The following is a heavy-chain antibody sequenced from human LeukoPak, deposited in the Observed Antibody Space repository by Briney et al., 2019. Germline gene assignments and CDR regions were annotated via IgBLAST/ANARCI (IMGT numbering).Heavy chain of an antibody. CDR2: IIPIFVTA. Sequence: ASVKVSCKASGGTFSSYTISWVRQAPGQGLEWMGGIIPIFVTANYAQKFQGRVTTTADESTSTAYMELSSLRSEDTAVYYCARAFSYDSSGYHPDRFVMDVWGQGTTVTVSS. D-gene: IGHD3-22*01. V-gene: IGHV1-69*13. CDR3: ARAFSYDSSGYHPDRFVMDV. CDR1: GGTFSSYT. J-gene: IGHJ6*02.